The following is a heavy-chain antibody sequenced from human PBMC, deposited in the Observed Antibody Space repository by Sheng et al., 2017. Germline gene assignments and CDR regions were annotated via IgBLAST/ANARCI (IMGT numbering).Heavy chain of an antibody. J-gene: IGHJ4*02. CDR1: GFTFDDYA. D-gene: IGHD3-10*01. CDR2: ISWNSGSI. V-gene: IGHV3-9*03. CDR3: AKGSHYYGSGSLDY. Sequence: EVQLVESGGGLVQPGRSLRLSCAASGFTFDDYAMHWVRQAPGKGLEWVSGISWNSGSIGYADSVKGRFTISRDNAKNSLYLQMNSLRAEDMALYYCAKGSHYYGSGSLDYWGQGTLVTVSS.